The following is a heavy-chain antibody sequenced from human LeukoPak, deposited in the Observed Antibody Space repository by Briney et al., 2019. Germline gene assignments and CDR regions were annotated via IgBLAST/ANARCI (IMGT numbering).Heavy chain of an antibody. Sequence: SETLSLTCAVYGGSFSGYYWSWIRQPPGKGLEWIGEINHSGSTNYNPPLKSRVTISVDTSKNQFSLKLSSVTAADTAVYYCARGIVVEYAFDIWGQGTMVTVSS. CDR3: ARGIVVEYAFDI. CDR2: INHSGST. CDR1: GGSFSGYY. J-gene: IGHJ3*02. D-gene: IGHD2-2*01. V-gene: IGHV4-34*01.